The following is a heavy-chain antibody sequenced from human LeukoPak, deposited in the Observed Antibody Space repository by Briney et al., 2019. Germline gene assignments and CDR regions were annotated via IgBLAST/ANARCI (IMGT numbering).Heavy chain of an antibody. CDR2: ISYDGSNK. CDR3: ARGGYSGYDPENWYFDL. V-gene: IGHV3-30*03. J-gene: IGHJ2*01. CDR1: GFTFSSYG. Sequence: GGSLRLSCAASGFTFSSYGMHWVRQAPGKGLEWVAVISYDGSNKYYADSVKGRFTISRDNSKNTLYLQMNSLRAEDTAVYYCARGGYSGYDPENWYFDLWGRGTLVTVSS. D-gene: IGHD5-12*01.